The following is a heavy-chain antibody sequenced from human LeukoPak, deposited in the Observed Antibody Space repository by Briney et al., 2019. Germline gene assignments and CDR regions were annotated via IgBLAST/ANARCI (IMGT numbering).Heavy chain of an antibody. J-gene: IGHJ4*02. V-gene: IGHV4-34*01. CDR1: GGSFSGYY. Sequence: PSETLSLTCAVYGGSFSGYYWSWIRQPPGKGLEWIGEINHGGSTNYNPSLKSRVTISVDTSKYQFSLKLSSVTAADTAVYYCARGYRYDSSGYYFFDYWGQGTLVTVSS. D-gene: IGHD3-22*01. CDR2: INHGGST. CDR3: ARGYRYDSSGYYFFDY.